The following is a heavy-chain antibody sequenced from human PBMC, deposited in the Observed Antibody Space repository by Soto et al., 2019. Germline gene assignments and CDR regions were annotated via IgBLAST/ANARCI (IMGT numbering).Heavy chain of an antibody. J-gene: IGHJ4*02. CDR3: ARDRYSTYDY. Sequence: QVHLVQSGAEVKKPGASMKVSCKASGYTFTSYSIHWVRQAPGQRLEWMGWINAGSGAAVYSQKFPGRVTITRDTPATTVYMELSSLTSEDTALYYCARDRYSTYDYWGQGSLVTVSS. V-gene: IGHV1-3*01. D-gene: IGHD4-4*01. CDR1: GYTFTSYS. CDR2: INAGSGAA.